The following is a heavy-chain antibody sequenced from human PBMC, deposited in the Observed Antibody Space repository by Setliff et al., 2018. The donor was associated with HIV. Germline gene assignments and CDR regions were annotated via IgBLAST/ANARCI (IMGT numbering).Heavy chain of an antibody. J-gene: IGHJ6*03. D-gene: IGHD3-10*01. V-gene: IGHV1-2*02. Sequence: ASVKVSCKTFGYRFTDFYVNWVRQAPGQGLEWMGWINPKSGATNYAQRFQGRVTMTWDTSISTAYVELSRLGIDDTAVYYCARDTMAKAGTTPFSYYYYMDVWGNGTTVTVSS. CDR2: INPKSGAT. CDR1: GYRFTDFY. CDR3: ARDTMAKAGTTPFSYYYYMDV.